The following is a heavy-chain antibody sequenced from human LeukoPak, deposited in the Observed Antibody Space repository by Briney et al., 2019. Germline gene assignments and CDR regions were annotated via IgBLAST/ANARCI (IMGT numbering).Heavy chain of an antibody. CDR3: ARQPTVTTSNGAFDI. CDR1: GGSISSYY. CDR2: IYYSGST. V-gene: IGHV4-59*08. Sequence: PSETLSLTCTVSGGSISSYYWSWIRQPPGKGLEWIGYIYYSGSTNYNPSLQSRVSISVDTSKNQFSLKLSSVTAADTAVYYCARQPTVTTSNGAFDIWGQGTMVTVSS. J-gene: IGHJ3*02. D-gene: IGHD4-4*01.